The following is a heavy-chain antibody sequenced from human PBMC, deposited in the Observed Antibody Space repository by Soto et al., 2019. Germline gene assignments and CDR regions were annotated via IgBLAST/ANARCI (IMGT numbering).Heavy chain of an antibody. CDR3: ARLGDVDTAMVQESYYYYGMDV. Sequence: GESLKIFRKGSGYSFTSYWLGWVRQMPGKGLEWMGIIYPGDSDTRYSPSVQGQVTISADKSISTAYLQWSSLKASDTAMYYCARLGDVDTAMVQESYYYYGMDVWGQGTTVTVSS. CDR2: IYPGDSDT. J-gene: IGHJ6*02. CDR1: GYSFTSYW. V-gene: IGHV5-51*01. D-gene: IGHD5-18*01.